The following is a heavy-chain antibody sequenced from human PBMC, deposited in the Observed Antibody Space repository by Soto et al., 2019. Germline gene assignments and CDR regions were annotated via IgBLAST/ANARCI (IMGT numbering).Heavy chain of an antibody. CDR1: GYTFTSYA. Sequence: QVQLVQSGAEVKKPGASVKVSCKASGYTFTSYAMHWVRQAPGQRLEWMGWINAGNGNTKYSQKFQGRVTITRDTSASTAYMELSSLRSEDTAVYYCARVLIGYSSGWYFDYWGQGTLVTVSS. V-gene: IGHV1-3*01. CDR2: INAGNGNT. D-gene: IGHD6-19*01. CDR3: ARVLIGYSSGWYFDY. J-gene: IGHJ4*02.